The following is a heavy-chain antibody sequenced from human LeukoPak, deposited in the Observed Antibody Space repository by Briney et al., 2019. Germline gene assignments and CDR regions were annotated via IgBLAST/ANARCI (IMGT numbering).Heavy chain of an antibody. Sequence: GGSLRLSCAVSGFTFSSYAMAWVRQAPGKGPECVSGISYSGGNTYYADSVKGRFTISRDNSKNTLYLQMNSLRAEDTALYYCAKTRGEYNYYAMDVWGKGTTVTVSS. CDR3: AKTRGEYNYYAMDV. V-gene: IGHV3-23*01. D-gene: IGHD2/OR15-2a*01. CDR2: ISYSGGNT. CDR1: GFTFSSYA. J-gene: IGHJ6*04.